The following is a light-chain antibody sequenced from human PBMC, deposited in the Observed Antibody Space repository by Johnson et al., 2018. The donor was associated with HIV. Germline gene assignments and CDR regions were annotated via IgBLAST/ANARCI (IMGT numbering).Light chain of an antibody. CDR3: GTWDSSLSAYV. CDR2: DNN. V-gene: IGLV1-51*01. J-gene: IGLJ1*01. Sequence: QSVLTQPPSVSAAPGQKVTISCSGSSSNIGNNYVSWYQQLPGTAPKLLIYDNNKRPSGIPDRFSGSKSGTSATLDITALQTGDEADYYCGTWDSSLSAYVFGTGTNVTVL. CDR1: SSNIGNNY.